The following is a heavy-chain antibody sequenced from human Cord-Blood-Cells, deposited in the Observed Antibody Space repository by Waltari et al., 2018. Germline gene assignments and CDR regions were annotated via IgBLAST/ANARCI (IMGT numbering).Heavy chain of an antibody. CDR1: GYSFTSSW. D-gene: IGHD3-22*01. Sequence: EVQLVQSGAELKKPGESLKISCKGSGYSFTSSWIGWVRQMPGKGLEWMGIIYPGDSDTRYSPSFQGQVTISADKSISTAYLQWSSLKASDTAMYYCARLEYYYDSSGYYYYFDYWGQGTLVTVSS. CDR2: IYPGDSDT. V-gene: IGHV5-51*01. CDR3: ARLEYYYDSSGYYYYFDY. J-gene: IGHJ4*02.